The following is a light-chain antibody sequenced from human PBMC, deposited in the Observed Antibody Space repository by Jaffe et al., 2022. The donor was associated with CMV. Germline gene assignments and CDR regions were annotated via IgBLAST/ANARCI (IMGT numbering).Light chain of an antibody. V-gene: IGKV1-39*01. CDR3: QQSSSTPRT. J-gene: IGKJ2*02. CDR2: AAS. Sequence: DIQMTQSPSSLSASVGDRVTITCRASQSISSYLNWYQQKPGKAPKLLIYAASNLQGGFPSRFSGSGSGTDFTLTISSLQPEDFATYYCQQSSSTPRTFGQGTKVEIK. CDR1: QSISSY.